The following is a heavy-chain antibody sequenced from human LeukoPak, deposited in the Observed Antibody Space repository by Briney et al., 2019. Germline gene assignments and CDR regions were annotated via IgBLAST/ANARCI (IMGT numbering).Heavy chain of an antibody. Sequence: GGSLRLSCAASGFTFSSDWMSWVRQAPGKGLEWGATMKHDGSEKYYVDSVKGRFIISRDNPKSSLYLQMNSLQAEDTAVYYCERSPTYYDFWSGYKFIDYWGQGTLVTVSS. CDR1: GFTFSSDW. D-gene: IGHD3-3*01. J-gene: IGHJ4*02. CDR2: MKHDGSEK. V-gene: IGHV3-7*01. CDR3: ERSPTYYDFWSGYKFIDY.